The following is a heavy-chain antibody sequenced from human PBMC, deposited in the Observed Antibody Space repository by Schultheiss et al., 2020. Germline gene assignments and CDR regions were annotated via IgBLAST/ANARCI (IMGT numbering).Heavy chain of an antibody. CDR1: GGSISSSSYY. CDR3: ARFSSSGYYFYYYGMDV. CDR2: IYYSGST. D-gene: IGHD3-22*01. Sequence: SETLSLTCTVSGGSISSSSYYWSWIRQHPGKGLEWIGYIYYSGSTNYNPSLKSRVTISVDTSKNQFSLKLSSVTAADTAVYYCARFSSSGYYFYYYGMDVWGQGTTVTVSS. V-gene: IGHV4-61*01. J-gene: IGHJ6*02.